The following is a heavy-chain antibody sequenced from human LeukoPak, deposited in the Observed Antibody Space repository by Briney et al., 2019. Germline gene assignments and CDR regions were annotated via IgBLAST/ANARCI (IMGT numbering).Heavy chain of an antibody. Sequence: ASVKVSCKASGYTFTSYAMHWVRQAPGQRLEWMGWINAGNGNTKYSQKFQGRVTITRDTSASTAYMELSSLRSEDTAVYYCARDDITMVRGPLFGYYFDYWGQGTLVTVSS. CDR1: GYTFTSYA. J-gene: IGHJ4*02. CDR3: ARDDITMVRGPLFGYYFDY. CDR2: INAGNGNT. D-gene: IGHD3-10*01. V-gene: IGHV1-3*01.